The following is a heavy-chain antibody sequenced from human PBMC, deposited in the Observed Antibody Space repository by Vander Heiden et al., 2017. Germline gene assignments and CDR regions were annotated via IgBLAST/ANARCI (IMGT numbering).Heavy chain of an antibody. Sequence: EEQLEQSGGGLDQHGGYLRRSCAAPGITFINYWMSWVRQAPGKGLEWVANIKDDEIDKFYVDSMKGGFAVSRDNAKNSLYMQMNSLRAEDTAVYYCARLDHPLDRTFDYWGQGAPVTVSS. D-gene: IGHD6-6*01. CDR2: IKDDEIDK. CDR3: ARLDHPLDRTFDY. CDR1: GITFINYW. J-gene: IGHJ4*02. V-gene: IGHV3-7*01.